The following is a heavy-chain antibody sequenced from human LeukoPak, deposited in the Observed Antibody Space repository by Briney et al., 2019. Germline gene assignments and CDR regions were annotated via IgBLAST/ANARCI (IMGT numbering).Heavy chain of an antibody. D-gene: IGHD2-8*02. J-gene: IGHJ6*03. V-gene: IGHV3-23*01. Sequence: GGSLRLSCAASGFTFSSYAMSWVRQAPGKGPEWVSTISGSGTTTYYADSVKGRFTISRDNSKNTLYLQMNSLRAEDTAVYYCAKAGGESYYYYMDVWGKGTTVTVSS. CDR3: AKAGGESYYYYMDV. CDR1: GFTFSSYA. CDR2: ISGSGTTT.